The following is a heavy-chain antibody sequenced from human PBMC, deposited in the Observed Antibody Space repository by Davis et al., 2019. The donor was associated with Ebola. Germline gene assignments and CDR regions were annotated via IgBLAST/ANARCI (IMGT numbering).Heavy chain of an antibody. D-gene: IGHD3-22*01. V-gene: IGHV4-4*02. CDR3: ARQKTYYYDSSGYGRVYYFDY. CDR2: IYHSGST. Sequence: SETLSLTCAVSGGSISSSNWWSWVRQPPGKGLEWIGEIYHSGSTNYNPSLKSRVTISVDKSKNQFSLKLSSVTAADTAVYYCARQKTYYYDSSGYGRVYYFDYWGQGTLVTVSS. J-gene: IGHJ4*02. CDR1: GGSISSSNW.